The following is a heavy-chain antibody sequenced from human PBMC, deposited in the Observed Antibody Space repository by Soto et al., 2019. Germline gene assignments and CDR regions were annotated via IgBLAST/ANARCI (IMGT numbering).Heavy chain of an antibody. D-gene: IGHD5-18*01. CDR1: GGSISSYY. V-gene: IGHV4-59*01. CDR3: ERILYSYGPRFDY. CDR2: IYYSGST. J-gene: IGHJ4*02. Sequence: SETLSLTCTVSGGSISSYYWSWIRQPPGKGLEWIGYIYYSGSTNYNPSLKSRVTISVDTSKNQFSLKLSSVTAADTAVYYCERILYSYGPRFDYWGQGTLITVSS.